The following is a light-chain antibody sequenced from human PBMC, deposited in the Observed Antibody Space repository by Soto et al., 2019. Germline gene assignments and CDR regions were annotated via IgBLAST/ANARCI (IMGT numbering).Light chain of an antibody. J-gene: IGKJ2*01. Sequence: DIQMTQSPSSLSASVGDRVTITCRASQSISSYLNWYQQKPGKAPKLLIYAASSLQSGVPSRFSGSGSGTDFTLTISSLQPEDFATYYCQQSYSTPPYTVGRGTELEIK. CDR2: AAS. CDR1: QSISSY. V-gene: IGKV1-39*01. CDR3: QQSYSTPPYT.